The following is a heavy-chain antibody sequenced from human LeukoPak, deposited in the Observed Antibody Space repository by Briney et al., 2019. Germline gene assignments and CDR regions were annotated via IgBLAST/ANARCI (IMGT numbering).Heavy chain of an antibody. V-gene: IGHV3-64*01. CDR3: ARALYSSSWYPDY. Sequence: GGFLRLSCAASGFTFSSYAMHWVRQAPGKGLEYVSAISSNGGSTYYANSVKGRFTISRDNSKNTLYLQMGSLRAEDMAVYYCARALYSSSWYPDYWGQGTLVTVSS. D-gene: IGHD6-13*01. CDR2: ISSNGGST. J-gene: IGHJ4*02. CDR1: GFTFSSYA.